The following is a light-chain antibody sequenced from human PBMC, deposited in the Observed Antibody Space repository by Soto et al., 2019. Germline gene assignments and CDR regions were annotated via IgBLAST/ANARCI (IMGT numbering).Light chain of an antibody. CDR2: RTD. V-gene: IGLV1-44*01. CDR3: AAWDDSLNGHV. Sequence: QSVLTQPHSVSGTPGQRVTISCSGSSSNIGTNTVHWFQQLPGTAPKVLIYRTDQRPSGVPERFSGSKSGTSASLAISELQSEDEADYYCAAWDDSLNGHVFGTGTKLTVL. J-gene: IGLJ1*01. CDR1: SSNIGTNT.